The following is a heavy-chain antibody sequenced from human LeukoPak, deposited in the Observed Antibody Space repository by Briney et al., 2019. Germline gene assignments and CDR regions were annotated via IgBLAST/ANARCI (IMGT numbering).Heavy chain of an antibody. CDR2: LSGSGITT. CDR1: GFTLSNYA. CDR3: AKGIYSSGWSYFDY. J-gene: IGHJ4*01. D-gene: IGHD6-19*01. V-gene: IGHV3-23*01. Sequence: GGSLRLSCAASGFTLSNYAMSWVRQAPGKGLEWVSTLSGSGITTYYADSVKGRFTISRDNSKNTLYLQMNTLRAEDSALYYCAKGIYSSGWSYFDYWGHGTLVTVSS.